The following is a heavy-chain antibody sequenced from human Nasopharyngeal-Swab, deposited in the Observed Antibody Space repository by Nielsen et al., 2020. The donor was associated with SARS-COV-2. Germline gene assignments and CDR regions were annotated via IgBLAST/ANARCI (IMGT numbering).Heavy chain of an antibody. CDR3: ARVGQWLGYYYYGMDV. CDR2: IKQDGSEK. Sequence: GESLKISCAASGFTFSSYWMTWVRQAPGKGLEWVANIKQDGSEKYYVDSVKGRFTISRDNSKNTLYLQMNSLRAEDTAVYYCARVGQWLGYYYYGMDVWGQGTTVTVSS. D-gene: IGHD6-19*01. J-gene: IGHJ6*02. CDR1: GFTFSSYW. V-gene: IGHV3-7*03.